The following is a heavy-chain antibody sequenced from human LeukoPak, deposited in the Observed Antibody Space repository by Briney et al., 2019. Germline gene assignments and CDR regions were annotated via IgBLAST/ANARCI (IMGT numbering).Heavy chain of an antibody. CDR1: GFNFSSYA. D-gene: IGHD3-22*01. J-gene: IGHJ2*01. CDR2: ISGSGGST. CDR3: AKDRHYYDSSGYYYWNFDL. Sequence: GGSLRLSCAASGFNFSSYAMSWVRQAPGKGLEWVSAISGSGGSTYYADSVKGRFTISRDNSKNTLYLQMNSLRAEDTAVYYCAKDRHYYDSSGYYYWNFDLWARGTLVTVSS. V-gene: IGHV3-23*01.